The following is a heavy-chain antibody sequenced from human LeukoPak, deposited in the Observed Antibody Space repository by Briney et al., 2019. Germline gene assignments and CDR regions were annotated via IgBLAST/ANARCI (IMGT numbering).Heavy chain of an antibody. Sequence: GGSLRLSCAASGFPFSSYWMCWVRQAPGKRLEWVSAISHDGMSAYYADSVKGRFTISRDNSKKTVSLEMSSLTAADTGVYYCAKDGAQYSSGPECDPRGQGALVTVSP. D-gene: IGHD6-19*01. CDR1: GFPFSSYW. CDR2: ISHDGMSA. CDR3: AKDGAQYSSGPECDP. J-gene: IGHJ5*02. V-gene: IGHV3-23*01.